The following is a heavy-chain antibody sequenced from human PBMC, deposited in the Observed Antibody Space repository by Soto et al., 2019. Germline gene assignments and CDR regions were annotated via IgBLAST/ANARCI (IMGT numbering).Heavy chain of an antibody. Sequence: PGESLKISCKGSGYSFTSYWIGWVRQMPGKGLEWMGIIYPGDSDTRYSPSFQGQVTISADKSISTAYLQWSSLKASDTAMYYCARLGFSGDHYYGMDVWGQGTTVTVSS. J-gene: IGHJ6*02. CDR2: IYPGDSDT. CDR3: ARLGFSGDHYYGMDV. V-gene: IGHV5-51*01. D-gene: IGHD6-25*01. CDR1: GYSFTSYW.